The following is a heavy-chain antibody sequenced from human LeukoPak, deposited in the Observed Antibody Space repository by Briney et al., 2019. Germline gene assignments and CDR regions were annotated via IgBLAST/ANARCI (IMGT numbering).Heavy chain of an antibody. V-gene: IGHV1-18*01. Sequence: ASVTVSCKASGYTFTSHAITWVRQAPGRGLQWMGWISAYNGDTNYAQNLQDRVTLTTDTSTTTAYMELRSLRSDDTAVYYCARVEDVMITFGGLIVDYWGQGTLVTVSS. J-gene: IGHJ4*02. CDR1: GYTFTSHA. D-gene: IGHD3-16*02. CDR2: ISAYNGDT. CDR3: ARVEDVMITFGGLIVDY.